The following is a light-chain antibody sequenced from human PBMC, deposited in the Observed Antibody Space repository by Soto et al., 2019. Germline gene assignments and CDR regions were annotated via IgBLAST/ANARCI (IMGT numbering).Light chain of an antibody. V-gene: IGLV3-21*02. Sequence: ELTQPPSVSVAPGQTARITCGGDNIGSKGVHWYQQKPGQAPVLVVYDDRDRPSGIPERFSGSNSGNTATLTISRVEAGDEADYYCQVWDSSSDHPVFGGGTKLTVL. CDR3: QVWDSSSDHPV. J-gene: IGLJ3*02. CDR2: DDR. CDR1: NIGSKG.